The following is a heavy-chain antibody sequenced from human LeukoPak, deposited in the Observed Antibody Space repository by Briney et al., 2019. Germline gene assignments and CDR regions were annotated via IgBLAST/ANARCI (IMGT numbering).Heavy chain of an antibody. CDR3: ARDKVVATKASDY. CDR2: ISSSSSYI. J-gene: IGHJ4*02. CDR1: GFTFSSYS. Sequence: PGGSLRLSCAASGFTFSSYSMNWVRQAPGKGLEWVSSISSSSSYISYADSVKGRFTISRDNAKNSLYLQMNSLRAEDTAVYYCARDKVVATKASDYWGQGTLVTVSS. V-gene: IGHV3-21*01. D-gene: IGHD2-15*01.